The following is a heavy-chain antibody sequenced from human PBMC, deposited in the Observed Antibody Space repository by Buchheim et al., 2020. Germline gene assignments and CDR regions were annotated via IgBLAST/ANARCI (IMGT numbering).Heavy chain of an antibody. CDR3: ARQTAMVGGYFDL. Sequence: EVQLVQSGAEVKKPGESLKISCRGSGYSFTSDWIAWVRQMPGKGLEWMGIIYPGDSDTRYSPSFRGQATISADKSINTAYLQWSNLKNSDAAMYYCARQTAMVGGYFDLWGRGTL. V-gene: IGHV5-51*01. CDR2: IYPGDSDT. CDR1: GYSFTSDW. D-gene: IGHD5-18*01. J-gene: IGHJ2*01.